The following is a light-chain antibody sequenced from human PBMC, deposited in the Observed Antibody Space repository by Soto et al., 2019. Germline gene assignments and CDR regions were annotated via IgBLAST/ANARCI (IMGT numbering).Light chain of an antibody. V-gene: IGKV1-13*02. J-gene: IGKJ2*01. CDR3: QQFNSYPHT. CDR1: QGISSA. Sequence: AIQLTQSPSSLSASVGDRVTITCRASQGISSALAWYQLKPGKAPKLLIYDASSLESGVPSRFSGSGSGTEFTLTISSLQPEDFATYYCQQFNSYPHTFGQGTKLEIK. CDR2: DAS.